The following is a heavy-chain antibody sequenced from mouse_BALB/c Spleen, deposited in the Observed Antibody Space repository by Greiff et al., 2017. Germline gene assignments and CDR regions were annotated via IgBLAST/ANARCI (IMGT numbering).Heavy chain of an antibody. J-gene: IGHJ2*01. Sequence: EVKLMESGGGLVQPGGSRKLSCAASGFTFSSFGMHWVRQAPEKGLEWVAYISSGSSTIYYADTVKGRFTISRDNPKNTLFLQMTSLRSEDTAMYSCAREGISTAPPFDYWGEGTPLTVSS. CDR2: ISSGSSTI. D-gene: IGHD1-2*01. CDR1: GFTFSSFG. V-gene: IGHV5-17*02. CDR3: AREGISTAPPFDY.